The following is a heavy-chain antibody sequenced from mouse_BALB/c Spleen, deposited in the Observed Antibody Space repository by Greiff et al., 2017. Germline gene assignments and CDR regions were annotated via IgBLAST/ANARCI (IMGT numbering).Heavy chain of an antibody. V-gene: IGHV5-9-3*01. CDR2: ISSGGSYT. CDR3: ARRGYGNYNYAMDY. CDR1: GFTFSSYA. Sequence: EVKLQESGGGLVKPGGSLKLSCAASGFTFSSYAMSWVRQTPEKRLEWVATISSGGSYTYYPDSVKGRFTISRDNAKNTLYLQMSSLRSEDTAMYYCARRGYGNYNYAMDYWGQGTSVTVSS. D-gene: IGHD2-10*02. J-gene: IGHJ4*01.